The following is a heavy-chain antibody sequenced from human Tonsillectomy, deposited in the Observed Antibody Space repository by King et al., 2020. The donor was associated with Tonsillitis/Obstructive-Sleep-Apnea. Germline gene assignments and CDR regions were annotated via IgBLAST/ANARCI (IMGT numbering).Heavy chain of an antibody. CDR1: GFTFSSYA. Sequence: VQLVESGGGVVQPERSLRLSCEASGFTFSSYAMHWVRQAPGKGLKWVAVIAYDGRNRFYADSVKGRFTISRDNSKNTLYLQMSSLRAEDTSVYYCARLRVGATNWGQGTLVTVSS. J-gene: IGHJ4*02. CDR2: IAYDGRNR. V-gene: IGHV3-30*04. D-gene: IGHD1-26*01. CDR3: ARLRVGATN.